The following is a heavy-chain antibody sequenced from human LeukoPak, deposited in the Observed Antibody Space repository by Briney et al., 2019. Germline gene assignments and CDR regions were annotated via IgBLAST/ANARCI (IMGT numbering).Heavy chain of an antibody. CDR3: ARSSSGWQDDY. CDR1: GYTFTSYG. D-gene: IGHD6-19*01. V-gene: IGHV1-18*01. CDR2: ISAYNGNT. J-gene: IGHJ4*02. Sequence: GASVKVSCKASGYTFTSYGISWVRQAPGQGLEWMGWISAYNGNTDYAQKLQGRVTMTTDTSTNTAYMELRSLRSDDTAVYYCARSSSGWQDDYWGQGTLVTVSS.